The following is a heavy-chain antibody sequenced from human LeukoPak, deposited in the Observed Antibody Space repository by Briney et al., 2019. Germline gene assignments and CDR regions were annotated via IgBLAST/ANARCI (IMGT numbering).Heavy chain of an antibody. V-gene: IGHV1-69*01. CDR3: ARGWDYDSGGRPTAYVY. CDR1: GGTFSSYA. CDR2: IIPIFGAA. Sequence: SVKVSCKASGGTFSSYAISWVRQAPGQGLEWMGGIIPIFGAANYAQKFQGKVTITADESTSTAYMELRGLRSEDTAVYYCARGWDYDSGGRPTAYVYWGQGTLVSVSS. D-gene: IGHD3-22*01. J-gene: IGHJ4*02.